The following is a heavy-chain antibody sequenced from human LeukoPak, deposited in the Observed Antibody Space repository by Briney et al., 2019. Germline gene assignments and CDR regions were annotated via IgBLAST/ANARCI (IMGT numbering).Heavy chain of an antibody. Sequence: SVKVSCKAFGGTFNSFSINWVRQAPGQGLEWMGGIIPVFGTPNYAQKFQGRLTITTDESTSTGYMELSSLTSEDTAVYYCARDRLSQWTQREYYYYYYMDVWGRGTTVTVSS. CDR2: IIPVFGTP. D-gene: IGHD2/OR15-2a*01. J-gene: IGHJ6*03. CDR1: GGTFNSFS. V-gene: IGHV1-69*05. CDR3: ARDRLSQWTQREYYYYYYMDV.